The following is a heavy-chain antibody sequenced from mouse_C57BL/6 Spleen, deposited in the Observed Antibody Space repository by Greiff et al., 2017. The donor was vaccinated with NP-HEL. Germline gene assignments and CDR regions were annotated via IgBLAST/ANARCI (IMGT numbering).Heavy chain of an antibody. J-gene: IGHJ3*01. D-gene: IGHD4-1*01. Sequence: EVKLMESGGGLVKPGGSLKLSCAASGFTFSDYGMHWVRQAPEKGLEWVAYISSGSSTIYYADTVKGRFTISRDNAKNTLFLQMTSLRSEDTAMYYCAILTGSFAYWGQGTLVTVSA. CDR2: ISSGSSTI. V-gene: IGHV5-17*01. CDR3: AILTGSFAY. CDR1: GFTFSDYG.